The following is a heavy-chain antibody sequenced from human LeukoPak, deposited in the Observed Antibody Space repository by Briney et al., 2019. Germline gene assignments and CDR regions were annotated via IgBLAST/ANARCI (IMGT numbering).Heavy chain of an antibody. D-gene: IGHD6-19*01. CDR2: IWYDGSNK. CDR3: ARVFSSGWYSDY. CDR1: GFTFSSYG. V-gene: IGHV3-33*01. J-gene: IGHJ4*02. Sequence: GGSLRLSCAASGFTFSSYGMHWVRQAPGKGLEWVAVIWYDGSNKYYADSVKGRFTISRDNSKNTLYLQMNSLRAEDTAVCYCARVFSSGWYSDYWGQGTLVTVSS.